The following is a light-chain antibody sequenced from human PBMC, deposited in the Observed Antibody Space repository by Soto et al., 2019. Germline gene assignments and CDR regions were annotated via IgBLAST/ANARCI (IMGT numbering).Light chain of an antibody. CDR3: SAYTSRSNLV. CDR1: SRDIGAYNL. V-gene: IGLV2-14*01. J-gene: IGLJ2*01. Sequence: QSVLTQPASLSGSPGQSITISCSGTSRDIGAYNLVSWYQQLPGKAPKLLIYEVRSRPSGISYRFSGSKSGTTASLTISSLLPEDEADYYCSAYTSRSNLVFGGGTKLTVL. CDR2: EVR.